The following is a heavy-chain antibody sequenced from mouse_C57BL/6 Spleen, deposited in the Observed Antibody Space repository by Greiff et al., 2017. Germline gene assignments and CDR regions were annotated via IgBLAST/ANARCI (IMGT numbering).Heavy chain of an antibody. Sequence: VQLKQSGTVLARPGASVKMSCKTSGYTFTSYWMHWVKQRPGQGLEWIGAIYPGNSDTSYNQKFKGKANLTAVTSASTAYMELSSLTNEDSAVYYCTRSDGYPAWFAYWGQGTLVTVSA. D-gene: IGHD2-3*01. CDR2: IYPGNSDT. CDR3: TRSDGYPAWFAY. V-gene: IGHV1-5*01. CDR1: GYTFTSYW. J-gene: IGHJ3*01.